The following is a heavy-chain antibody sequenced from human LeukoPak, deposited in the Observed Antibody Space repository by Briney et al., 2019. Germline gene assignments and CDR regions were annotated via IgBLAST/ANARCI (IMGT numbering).Heavy chain of an antibody. Sequence: SETLSLTPTVSGGSITDNRYSWVWNRESPGKGLEWIGSVNFSGTTYYNPSVEIRLTISMVTSTNQFSLTLSDVTATDTAVYYCARQVGMLDGYNSDGWDYLDHWGQGTLVTVSP. J-gene: IGHJ4*02. CDR2: VNFSGTT. CDR1: GGSITDNRYS. D-gene: IGHD5-24*01. V-gene: IGHV4-39*01. CDR3: ARQVGMLDGYNSDGWDYLDH.